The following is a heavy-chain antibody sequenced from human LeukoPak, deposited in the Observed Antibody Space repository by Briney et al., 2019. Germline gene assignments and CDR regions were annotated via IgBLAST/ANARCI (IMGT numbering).Heavy chain of an antibody. V-gene: IGHV3-23*01. Sequence: GGSLRLSCAVSGFSVSTYAMSWVRQAPGKGLERVSSMSGSGAKTNYADSVKGRFTISRDNSKNTLYLHMNSLRAEDTAVYYCADLRFLEWLSRGGGMDVWGQGTTVTVSS. CDR1: GFSVSTYA. CDR2: MSGSGAKT. J-gene: IGHJ6*02. D-gene: IGHD3-3*01. CDR3: ADLRFLEWLSRGGGMDV.